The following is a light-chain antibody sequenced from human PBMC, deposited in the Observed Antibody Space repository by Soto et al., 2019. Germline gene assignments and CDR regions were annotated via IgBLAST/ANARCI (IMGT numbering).Light chain of an antibody. J-gene: IGLJ1*01. CDR3: SSYTSGISYV. CDR2: DVS. Sequence: QSVLTQPASVSGSPGQSITISCTGTSSDVGGYNYVSWYQSHPGEAPKLIIYDVSNRPSGVSDRFSGSKSGNTASLTISGLQAEDEADYYCSSYTSGISYVFGTGTKLTVL. V-gene: IGLV2-14*03. CDR1: SSDVGGYNY.